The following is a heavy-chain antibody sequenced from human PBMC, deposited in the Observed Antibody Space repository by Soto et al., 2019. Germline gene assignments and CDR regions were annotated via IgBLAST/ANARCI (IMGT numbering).Heavy chain of an antibody. J-gene: IGHJ5*02. Sequence: PGGSLRLSCAASGFTFNSYAMSWVRQAPGKGLEWVSAISGSGGSTYYADSVKGRFSISRDNSKNTLYLQMNSLRAEDTAVYYCAKSPGRYCSSTSCYLDWFDPWGQGTLVTVSS. CDR1: GFTFNSYA. D-gene: IGHD2-2*01. V-gene: IGHV3-23*01. CDR2: ISGSGGST. CDR3: AKSPGRYCSSTSCYLDWFDP.